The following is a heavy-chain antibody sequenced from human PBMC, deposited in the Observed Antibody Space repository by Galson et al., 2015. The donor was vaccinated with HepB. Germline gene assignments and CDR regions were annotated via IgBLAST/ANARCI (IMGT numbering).Heavy chain of an antibody. J-gene: IGHJ4*02. CDR1: GFTFGSCW. Sequence: SLRLSCAASGFTFGSCWIHWVRQAPGKGREWVGNINLDGSANFYVDSVTGRFTISRTYAKNSVYLQMSSLRAEDTAVYYCGVKDSGYWGQGTLVTVSS. D-gene: IGHD3-10*01. V-gene: IGHV3-7*01. CDR3: GVKDSGY. CDR2: INLDGSAN.